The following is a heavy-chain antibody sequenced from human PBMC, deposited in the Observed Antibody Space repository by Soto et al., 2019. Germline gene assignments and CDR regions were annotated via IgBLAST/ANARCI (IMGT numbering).Heavy chain of an antibody. D-gene: IGHD1-1*01. CDR2: IRSKANSYAT. Sequence: HPGGSVRLSCAASGFTFSGSAMHWVRQASGKGLEWVGRIRSKANSYATAYAASVKGRFTISRDDSKNTAYLQMNSLKTEDTAVYYCFSPLERAPYYYGMDVWGQGTTVTVSS. J-gene: IGHJ6*02. CDR1: GFTFSGSA. CDR3: FSPLERAPYYYGMDV. V-gene: IGHV3-73*01.